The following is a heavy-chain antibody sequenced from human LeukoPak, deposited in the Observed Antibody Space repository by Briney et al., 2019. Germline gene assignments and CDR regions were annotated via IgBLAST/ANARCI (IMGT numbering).Heavy chain of an antibody. D-gene: IGHD4-23*01. V-gene: IGHV4-59*01. CDR1: GGSISSYY. CDR3: ALRTTVVTPGAFDI. J-gene: IGHJ3*02. Sequence: PSETLSLTCTVSGGSISSYYWSWIRQPPGKGLEWIGYIYYSGSTNYNPSLKSRVTISVDTSKNQFSLKLSSVTAADTAVYYCALRTTVVTPGAFDIWGQGTMVTVSS. CDR2: IYYSGST.